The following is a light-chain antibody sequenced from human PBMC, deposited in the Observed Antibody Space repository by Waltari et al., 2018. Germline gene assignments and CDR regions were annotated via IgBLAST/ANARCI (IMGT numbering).Light chain of an antibody. J-gene: IGKJ4*01. CDR2: TAS. V-gene: IGKV1-9*01. CDR3: QQLKSYPLT. Sequence: DIQLTQSPSFLSASVGDRVTITCRASQDISRYLAWYQQKPGKAPKLLMYTASTLQSGVPSRFSVSGSGTEFTLTISSLQPEDFATYYCQQLKSYPLTFGGGTKVEIK. CDR1: QDISRY.